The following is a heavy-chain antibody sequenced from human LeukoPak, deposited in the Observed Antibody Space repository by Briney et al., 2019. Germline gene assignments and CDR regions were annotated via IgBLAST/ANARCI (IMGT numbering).Heavy chain of an antibody. CDR1: NGPLTGYF. CDR3: TVNYDFC. Sequence: SETLSLTCAVYNGPLTGYFWSWIRQSPGKGLEWIGEIDHAGSISYNPSPKSRVIVSRETSRKQFSLKLSSVTAADSAVYYCTVNYDFCGGQGTLVTVSS. D-gene: IGHD3-3*01. CDR2: IDHAGSI. V-gene: IGHV4-34*01. J-gene: IGHJ4*02.